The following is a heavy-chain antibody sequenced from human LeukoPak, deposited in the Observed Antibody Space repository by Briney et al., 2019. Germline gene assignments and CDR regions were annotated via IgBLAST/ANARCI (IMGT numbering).Heavy chain of an antibody. Sequence: SETLSLTCSVYGGSFSGYYWSWIRQPPGKGLEWIGEINHSGSTNYNPSLKSRVTISVDTSKNQFSLKLSSVTAADTAVYYCARGRAVVVKTTPLDYWGQETLVTVSS. J-gene: IGHJ4*02. CDR2: INHSGST. CDR1: GGSFSGYY. D-gene: IGHD2-21*01. V-gene: IGHV4-34*01. CDR3: ARGRAVVVKTTPLDY.